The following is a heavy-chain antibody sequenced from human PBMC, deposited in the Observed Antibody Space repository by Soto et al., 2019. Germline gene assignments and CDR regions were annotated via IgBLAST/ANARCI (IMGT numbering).Heavy chain of an antibody. CDR1: GYTFTSYD. CDR2: MNPNSGKT. V-gene: IGHV1-8*01. CDR3: ARGAETWWGDENWNHGGFDH. Sequence: QVQLVQSGAEVKKPGASVKVSCKASGYTFTSYDINWVRQATGQGLEWMGWMNPNSGKTGYAQKVQGRVTMTRNTSISTAYMGQRSLRSEDTAVYYCARGAETWWGDENWNHGGFDHWGQGTLVTVSS. D-gene: IGHD1-1*01. J-gene: IGHJ5*02.